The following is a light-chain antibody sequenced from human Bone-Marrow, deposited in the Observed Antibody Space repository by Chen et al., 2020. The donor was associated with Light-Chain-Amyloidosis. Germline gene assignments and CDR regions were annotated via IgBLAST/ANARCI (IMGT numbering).Light chain of an antibody. Sequence: VMTPSPDSLAVSLGARATIICKSSPRVTSSTDNKNYLAWYQEKPGHPPRLLFSWASTRESGVPDRFSASGSRTAFTLTSSRLQAGDVALYFCQQDYGAPFAFGQGARLETK. J-gene: IGKJ5*01. CDR1: PRVTSSTDNKNY. CDR3: QQDYGAPFA. CDR2: WAS. V-gene: IGKV4-1*01.